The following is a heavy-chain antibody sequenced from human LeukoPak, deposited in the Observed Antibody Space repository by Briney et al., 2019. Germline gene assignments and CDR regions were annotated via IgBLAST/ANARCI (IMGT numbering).Heavy chain of an antibody. CDR1: GFTFDDYG. CDR3: ARVAYDYVWGSYRSLGYYYMDV. J-gene: IGHJ6*03. V-gene: IGHV3-20*04. CDR2: INWNGGST. D-gene: IGHD3-16*02. Sequence: RPGGFLRLSCAASGFTFDDYGMSWVRQAPGKGLEWGSGINWNGGSTGYADSVKGRFTISRDNAQNSLYLQMNSLRAEDTALYYCARVAYDYVWGSYRSLGYYYMDVWGKGTTVTVSS.